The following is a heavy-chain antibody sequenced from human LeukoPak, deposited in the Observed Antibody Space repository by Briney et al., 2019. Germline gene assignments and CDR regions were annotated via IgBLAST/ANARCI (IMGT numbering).Heavy chain of an antibody. J-gene: IGHJ4*02. CDR1: GYTFTIYY. CDR3: APNPPYCTSTDCYNDY. CDR2: INPNSGAT. D-gene: IGHD2-2*02. V-gene: IGHV1-2*02. Sequence: GASVKVSCKASGYTFTIYYMHWVRQAPGQGLEWMGWINPNSGATTYAQRFQGRVTMTRDTSISTAYMELSGLTSDDTGVYYCAPNPPYCTSTDCYNDYWGQGTLVTVSS.